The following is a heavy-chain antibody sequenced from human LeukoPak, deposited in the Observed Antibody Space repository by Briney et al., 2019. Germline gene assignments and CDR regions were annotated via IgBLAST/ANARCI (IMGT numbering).Heavy chain of an antibody. J-gene: IGHJ5*02. CDR1: GSTFSSYS. V-gene: IGHV3-53*01. Sequence: GGSLRLSCAASGSTFSSYSMSWVRQAPGKGLEWVSVIYSGGSTYYADSVKGRFTISRDNSKNTLYLQMNSLRAEDTAVYYCAREPMGGWFDPWGQGTLVTVSS. CDR3: AREPMGGWFDP. CDR2: IYSGGST. D-gene: IGHD3-10*01.